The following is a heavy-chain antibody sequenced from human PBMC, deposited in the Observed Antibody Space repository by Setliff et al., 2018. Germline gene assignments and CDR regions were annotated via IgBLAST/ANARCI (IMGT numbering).Heavy chain of an antibody. D-gene: IGHD3-16*01. J-gene: IGHJ4*02. CDR3: AKDKDVRGDYFDY. CDR1: GFTFSSFA. V-gene: IGHV3-23*01. Sequence: GGSLSLSCAASGFTFSSFAMSWVRQAPGKRLEWVSIINVGGTNTYYRDSVKGRFTISRDNSKSTLYLQMNSLRAEDTAIYYCAKDKDVRGDYFDYWGPGTLV. CDR2: INVGGTNT.